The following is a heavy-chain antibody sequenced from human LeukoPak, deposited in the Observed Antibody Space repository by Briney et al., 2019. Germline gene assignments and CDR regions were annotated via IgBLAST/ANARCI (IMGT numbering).Heavy chain of an antibody. CDR1: VGTFSSYA. D-gene: IGHD2-2*01. Sequence: SVYVSCKASVGTFSSYAISWVRQAPGPGREWMGGIIPIFGTANYAQTFQGRVTITADKSTSTAYMELSSLRSEDTAVYYCARDPGDCSSTSCDYWGQGTLVTVSS. J-gene: IGHJ4*02. V-gene: IGHV1-69*06. CDR2: IIPIFGTA. CDR3: ARDPGDCSSTSCDY.